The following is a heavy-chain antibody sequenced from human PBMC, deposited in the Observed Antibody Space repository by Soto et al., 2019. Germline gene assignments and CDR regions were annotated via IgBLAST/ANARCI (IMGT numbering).Heavy chain of an antibody. J-gene: IGHJ4*02. V-gene: IGHV1-2*02. CDR2: IGPESGAT. D-gene: IGHD1-26*01. Sequence: ASVKVSCKASGYTFTGHSIRWVRQAPEQGPEWMGEIGPESGATRYAQKFQGRVTMTRDMSITTVYMELNNLSPDDTAVYYCGRGRSGQIVVFYWGQGTPVTVSS. CDR1: GYTFTGHS. CDR3: GRGRSGQIVVFY.